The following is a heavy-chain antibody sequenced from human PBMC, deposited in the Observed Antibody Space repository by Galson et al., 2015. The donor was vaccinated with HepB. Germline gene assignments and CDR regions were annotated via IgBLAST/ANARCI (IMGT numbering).Heavy chain of an antibody. CDR3: AKEVNYGGNLPTDY. CDR1: GFTFSGYG. J-gene: IGHJ4*02. CDR2: ISYDGSNK. Sequence: SLRLSCAASGFTFSGYGMHWVRQAPGKGLEWVAVISYDGSNKYYADSVKGRFTISRDNSKNTLYLQMNSLRTEDTAVYYCAKEVNYGGNLPTDYWGQGILVTVSS. D-gene: IGHD4-23*01. V-gene: IGHV3-30*18.